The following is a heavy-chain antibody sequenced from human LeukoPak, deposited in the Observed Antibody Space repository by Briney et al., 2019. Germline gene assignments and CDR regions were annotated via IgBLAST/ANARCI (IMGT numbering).Heavy chain of an antibody. CDR1: GGSISSSSYY. D-gene: IGHD5-18*01. Sequence: SETLSLTCTVSGGSISSSSYYWGWIRQPPGKGLEWTGSIYHSGSTNYNPSLKSRVTISVDKSKNQFSLKLSSVTAADTAVYYCARVSVGGYSYRGRVAFDIWGQGTMVTVSS. CDR3: ARVSVGGYSYRGRVAFDI. V-gene: IGHV4-39*07. J-gene: IGHJ3*02. CDR2: IYHSGST.